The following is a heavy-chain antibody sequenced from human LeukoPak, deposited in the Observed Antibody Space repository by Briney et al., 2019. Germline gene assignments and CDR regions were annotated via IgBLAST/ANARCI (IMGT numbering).Heavy chain of an antibody. CDR1: GFTFSNYW. CDR3: ARAPEYYYMDV. J-gene: IGHJ6*03. V-gene: IGHV3-74*01. CDR2: INTDGSST. Sequence: GGSLRLSCAASGFTFSNYWMHWVRQAQGQGLVWVSRINTDGSSTSYADSVKGRFTISRDNAKNTLYLQMNSLRAEDTAVYYCARAPEYYYMDVWGKGTTVTVSS.